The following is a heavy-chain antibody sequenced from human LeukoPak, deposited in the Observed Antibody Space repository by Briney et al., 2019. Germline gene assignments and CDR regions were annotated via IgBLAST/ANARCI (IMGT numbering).Heavy chain of an antibody. V-gene: IGHV3-23*01. D-gene: IGHD6-19*01. CDR3: AKDHRGYSSGWYGDY. J-gene: IGHJ4*02. CDR2: ISGSGGST. Sequence: GGSLRLSCAASGFTFSSYAMSWVRQAPGKGLEWVSAISGSGGSTYYADSVKGRFTISRDNSKNTLYLQMNSLRAEDTAVYYCAKDHRGYSSGWYGDYWGQGTLVTVSS. CDR1: GFTFSSYA.